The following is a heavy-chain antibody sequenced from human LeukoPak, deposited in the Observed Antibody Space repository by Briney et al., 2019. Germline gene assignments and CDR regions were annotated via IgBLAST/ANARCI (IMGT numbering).Heavy chain of an antibody. Sequence: GSLRLSCAASGFTFSSYWMTWVRQAPGKGPEWVANIKQDGSEAYYVDSVRGRFTISRDNAKNSLYLHMNSLRAEDTAVYYCASGFLDDFWSGHFWGQGTLVTVSS. J-gene: IGHJ4*02. CDR3: ASGFLDDFWSGHF. D-gene: IGHD3-3*01. CDR1: GFTFSSYW. CDR2: IKQDGSEA. V-gene: IGHV3-7*01.